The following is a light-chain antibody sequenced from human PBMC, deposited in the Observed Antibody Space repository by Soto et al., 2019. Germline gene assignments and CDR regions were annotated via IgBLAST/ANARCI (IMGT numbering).Light chain of an antibody. Sequence: QSVLTQPPSASGTPGQRVTISCSGSSSNIGSHPVDWYQHLPGMAPKLLIYSTDQRPSGVTDRFSGSKSGTSASLAISGLQSEDEADYYCAAWDDSLKGGVFGGGTTVTVL. CDR2: STD. J-gene: IGLJ3*02. V-gene: IGLV1-44*01. CDR1: SSNIGSHP. CDR3: AAWDDSLKGGV.